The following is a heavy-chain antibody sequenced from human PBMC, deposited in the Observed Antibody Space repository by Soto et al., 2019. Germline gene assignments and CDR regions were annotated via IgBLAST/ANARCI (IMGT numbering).Heavy chain of an antibody. CDR3: ARHDYADRTFDL. D-gene: IGHD5-12*01. CDR2: IQCSGGT. Sequence: SETLSLTCIVSGGSVGRGAYYWSWIRQPPGSPLERIGYIQCSGGTTYNSSLKSRVTISVDRSRNRFSLNLTSVTAADTAFYYCARHDYADRTFDLWGQGTKVTVSS. CDR1: GGSVGRGAYY. V-gene: IGHV4-61*08. J-gene: IGHJ3*01.